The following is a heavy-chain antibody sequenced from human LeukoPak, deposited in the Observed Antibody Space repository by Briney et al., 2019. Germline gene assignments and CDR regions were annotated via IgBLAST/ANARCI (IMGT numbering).Heavy chain of an antibody. V-gene: IGHV1-2*02. J-gene: IGHJ3*02. Sequence: ASVKVSCKASGYTFTGYYMHWVRQAPGQGLEWMGWINPNSGGTNYAQKFQGRVTMTRDTSISTAYMELSRLRSDDTAVYYCAGPSSGWENDAFDIWGQGTMDTVSS. CDR1: GYTFTGYY. CDR3: AGPSSGWENDAFDI. D-gene: IGHD6-19*01. CDR2: INPNSGGT.